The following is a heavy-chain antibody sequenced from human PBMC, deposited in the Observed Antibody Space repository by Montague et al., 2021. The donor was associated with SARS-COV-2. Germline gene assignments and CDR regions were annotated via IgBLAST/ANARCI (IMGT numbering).Heavy chain of an antibody. V-gene: IGHV4-59*08. CDR1: GGSISSYY. J-gene: IGHJ3*02. CDR2: IYYSGST. D-gene: IGHD3-10*01. CDR3: ARRGQGTMVRGVIISAFDI. Sequence: SETLSLTCPVSGGSISSYYWSWIRQPPGKGLEWIGYIYYSGSTDYSPSLKSRVTISVDTSKNQFSLKLSSVTAADTAVYYCARRGQGTMVRGVIISAFDIWGQGTMVTVSS.